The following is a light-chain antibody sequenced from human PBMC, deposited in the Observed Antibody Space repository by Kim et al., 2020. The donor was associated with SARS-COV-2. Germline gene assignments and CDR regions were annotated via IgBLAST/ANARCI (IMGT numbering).Light chain of an antibody. Sequence: AIRMTQSPASHSASVGDRVTITCRASEDISTYVAWYQQKQGKAPNLLIYSASTLQNGVPSRFSGSGSGTDFTLTIRSLQSEDFATYYCQQYYESVTFGQGTRLEIK. CDR3: QQYYESVT. V-gene: IGKV1-8*01. J-gene: IGKJ5*01. CDR1: EDISTY. CDR2: SAS.